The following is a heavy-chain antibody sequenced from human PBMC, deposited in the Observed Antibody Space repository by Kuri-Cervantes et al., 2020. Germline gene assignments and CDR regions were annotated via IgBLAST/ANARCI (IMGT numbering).Heavy chain of an antibody. V-gene: IGHV3-48*03. Sequence: GGSLRLSCAASGFTFSSYEMNWVRQAPGKGLEWVSYISSSGSTIYYADSVKGRFTISRDNAKNSLYLQMNSLRAEDTAVYYCARGGGTGDFYYYYVDVWGKGTTVTVSS. CDR2: ISSSGSTI. D-gene: IGHD7-27*01. CDR1: GFTFSSYE. CDR3: ARGGGTGDFYYYYVDV. J-gene: IGHJ6*03.